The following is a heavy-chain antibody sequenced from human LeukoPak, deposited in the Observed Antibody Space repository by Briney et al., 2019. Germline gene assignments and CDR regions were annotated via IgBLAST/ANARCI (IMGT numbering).Heavy chain of an antibody. J-gene: IGHJ4*02. CDR1: GYTFTGYY. Sequence: ASVKDSCKASGYTFTGYYMHWVRQAPGQGLEWMGWINPNSGGTNYAQKFQGRVTMTRDTSISTAYMELSRLRSDDTAVYYCAREGNDSSGYYYPPFDYWGEGTLVTVSS. CDR3: AREGNDSSGYYYPPFDY. CDR2: INPNSGGT. V-gene: IGHV1-2*02. D-gene: IGHD3-22*01.